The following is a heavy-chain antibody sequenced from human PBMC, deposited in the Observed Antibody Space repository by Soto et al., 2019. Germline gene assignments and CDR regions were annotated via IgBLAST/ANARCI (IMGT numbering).Heavy chain of an antibody. J-gene: IGHJ4*02. CDR1: GFTFRSYG. CDR2: IGGSAGSA. Sequence: GGSLRLSCAASGFTFRSYGMSWVRQAPGKGLEWVSGIGGSAGSALHADSVKGRFSISRDNSKNTLYLQMSNLGAEDTALYYCARGRSYYDYWGQGTLVTVSS. CDR3: ARGRSYYDY. V-gene: IGHV3-23*01. D-gene: IGHD3-10*01.